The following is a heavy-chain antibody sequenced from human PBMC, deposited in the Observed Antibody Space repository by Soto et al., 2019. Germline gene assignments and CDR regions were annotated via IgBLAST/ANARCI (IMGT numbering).Heavy chain of an antibody. J-gene: IGHJ6*03. Sequence: EVQLVESGGGLVQPGGSLRLSCAASGFTFSSYSMNWVRQAPGKGLEWVSYISSSSSTIYYADSVKGRFTISRDNAKNSLYLQMNSLRAEDTAVYYCARVSIYSGYDWYYYMDVWGKGTTVTVSS. CDR1: GFTFSSYS. D-gene: IGHD5-12*01. CDR3: ARVSIYSGYDWYYYMDV. CDR2: ISSSSSTI. V-gene: IGHV3-48*01.